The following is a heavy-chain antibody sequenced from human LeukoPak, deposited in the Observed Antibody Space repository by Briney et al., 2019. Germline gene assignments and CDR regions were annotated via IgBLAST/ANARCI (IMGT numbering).Heavy chain of an antibody. CDR3: ASQQQWLPDY. V-gene: IGHV3-48*03. Sequence: GGSLRLSCAASGFTFSSYEMNWVRPAPGKGLEWVSYISSSGSTIYYADSVKGRFTISRDNAKSSLYLQMNSLRAEDTAVYYCASQQQWLPDYWGQGTLVTVSS. CDR2: ISSSGSTI. J-gene: IGHJ4*02. CDR1: GFTFSSYE. D-gene: IGHD6-19*01.